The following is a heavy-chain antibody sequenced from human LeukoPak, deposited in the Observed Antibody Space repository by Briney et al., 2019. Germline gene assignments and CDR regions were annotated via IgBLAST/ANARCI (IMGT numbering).Heavy chain of an antibody. CDR1: GFTFSSSA. V-gene: IGHV3-23*01. D-gene: IGHD5-24*01. CDR3: AKSGYNRFDY. J-gene: IGHJ4*02. CDR2: ISGSGSGGST. Sequence: TGGSLRLSCAASGFTFSSSAMSWVRQAPGKGLEWVSSISGSGSGGSTYYADSVKGRFTISRDNSKNTLYLQMNSLRAEDTAVYCCAKSGYNRFDYWGQGTLVTVSS.